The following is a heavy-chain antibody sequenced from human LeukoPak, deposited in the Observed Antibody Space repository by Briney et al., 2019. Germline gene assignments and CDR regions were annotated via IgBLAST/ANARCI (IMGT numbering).Heavy chain of an antibody. CDR2: ITPIFGTA. J-gene: IGHJ1*01. CDR3: ARGQQLGEYFQH. V-gene: IGHV1-69*05. D-gene: IGHD6-6*01. CDR1: GGTFSSYA. Sequence: SVKVSCKASGGTFSSYAISWVRQAPGQGLEWMGGITPIFGTANYAQKFQGRVTITTDESTSTAYMELSSLRSEDTAVYYCARGQQLGEYFQHWGQGTLVTVSS.